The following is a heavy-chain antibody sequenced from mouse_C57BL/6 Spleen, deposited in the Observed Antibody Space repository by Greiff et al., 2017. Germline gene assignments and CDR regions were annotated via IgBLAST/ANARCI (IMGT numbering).Heavy chain of an antibody. CDR2: IDPSDSYT. J-gene: IGHJ4*01. Sequence: QVQLQQPGAELVMPGASVKLSCKASGYTFTSYWMHWVKQRPGQGLEWIGEIDPSDSYTNSNQKFKGKSTLTVDKSSSTAYMQLSSLTSEDSAVYDCARRVYGNSYYAMDYWGQGTSVTVSS. D-gene: IGHD2-1*01. CDR1: GYTFTSYW. CDR3: ARRVYGNSYYAMDY. V-gene: IGHV1-69*01.